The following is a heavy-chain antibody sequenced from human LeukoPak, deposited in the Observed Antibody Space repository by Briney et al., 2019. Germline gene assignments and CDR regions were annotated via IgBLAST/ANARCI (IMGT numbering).Heavy chain of an antibody. CDR3: AKTHSSSWYGFDY. CDR2: IYYSGST. Sequence: PSETLSLTCTVSGGSVSSGSYYWSWIRQPPGKGLEWIGYIYYSGSTNYNPSLKSRVTISVDTSKNQFSLKLSSVTAADTAVYYCAKTHSSSWYGFDYWGQGTLVTVSS. J-gene: IGHJ4*02. CDR1: GGSVSSGSYY. D-gene: IGHD6-13*01. V-gene: IGHV4-61*01.